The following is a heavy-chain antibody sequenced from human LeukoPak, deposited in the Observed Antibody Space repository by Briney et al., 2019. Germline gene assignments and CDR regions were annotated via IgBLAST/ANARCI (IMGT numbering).Heavy chain of an antibody. J-gene: IGHJ4*02. CDR2: VHTSGST. CDR3: ARAPEGHSSAWYDY. Sequence: PSETLSLTCTVSGDSISGYYWNWIRQPAGMGLEWIGRVHTSGSTDYNPSLKSRVTMSLDTSKNQFSLKLNSVTAADTAVYCCARAPEGHSSAWYDYWGQGTLVTVSS. D-gene: IGHD6-19*01. V-gene: IGHV4-4*07. CDR1: GDSISGYY.